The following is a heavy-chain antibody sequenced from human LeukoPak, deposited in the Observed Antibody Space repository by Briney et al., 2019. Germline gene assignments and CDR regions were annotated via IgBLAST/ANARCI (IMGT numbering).Heavy chain of an antibody. Sequence: ASVKVSCKASGYTFTSYDINWVRQATGQGVERMGWMNPNSGNTGYAQKFQGRVTMTRDTSTSTVYMELSSLRSEDTAVYYCARGWGAGTDGHLDYWGQGTLVTVSS. CDR2: MNPNSGNT. CDR3: ARGWGAGTDGHLDY. D-gene: IGHD1-26*01. V-gene: IGHV1-8*01. J-gene: IGHJ4*02. CDR1: GYTFTSYD.